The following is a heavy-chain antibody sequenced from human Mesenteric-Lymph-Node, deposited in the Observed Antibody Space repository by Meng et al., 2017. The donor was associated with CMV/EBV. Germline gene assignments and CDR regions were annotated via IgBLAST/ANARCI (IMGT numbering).Heavy chain of an antibody. V-gene: IGHV3-23*01. CDR1: GFTFSSYA. CDR2: ISGSGGST. CDR3: AREGPNYYGSGSYPDY. Sequence: GGSLRLSCAASGFTFSSYAMSWVRQAPGKGLEWVSAISGSGGSTYYADSVKGRFTISRDNAKNSLYLQMNSLRAEDTAVYYCAREGPNYYGSGSYPDYWGQGTLVTVSS. J-gene: IGHJ4*02. D-gene: IGHD3-10*01.